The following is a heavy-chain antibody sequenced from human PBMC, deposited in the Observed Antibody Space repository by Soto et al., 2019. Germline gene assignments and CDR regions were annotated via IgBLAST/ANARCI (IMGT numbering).Heavy chain of an antibody. CDR1: GYSFTSYW. CDR3: ARPRITMIVEDDI. D-gene: IGHD3-22*01. J-gene: IGHJ3*02. Sequence: GESLKISCKGSGYSFTSYWISWVRQMPGKGLEWMGRIDPSDSYTNYSPSFQGHVTISADKSISTAYLQWSSLKASDTAMYYCARPRITMIVEDDIWGQGTMVTVS. V-gene: IGHV5-10-1*01. CDR2: IDPSDSYT.